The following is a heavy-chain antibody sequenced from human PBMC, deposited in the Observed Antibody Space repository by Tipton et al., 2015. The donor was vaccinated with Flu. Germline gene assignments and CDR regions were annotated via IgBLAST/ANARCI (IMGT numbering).Heavy chain of an antibody. Sequence: TLSLTCGVSGDSIRSSNYYWGWIGQPPGKGLEYIGQIYSSGSTNNTPSLKSRVTISVDTSKNQFSLKVFSVTAADTAVYYCARRDYSNYVSDPKSWFDPWGQGILVTVSS. J-gene: IGHJ5*02. CDR2: IYSSGST. CDR3: ARRDYSNYVSDPKSWFDP. V-gene: IGHV4-61*05. CDR1: GDSIRSSNYY. D-gene: IGHD4-11*01.